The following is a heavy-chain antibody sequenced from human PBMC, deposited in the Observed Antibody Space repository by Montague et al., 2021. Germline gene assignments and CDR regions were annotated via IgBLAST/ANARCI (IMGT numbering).Heavy chain of an antibody. CDR3: ARGLYVAVLLVATGWFDA. J-gene: IGHJ5*02. D-gene: IGHD2-15*01. Sequence: SETLSLTCTVYGGSFSGCCWNWIRQSPGKGLEWIGVIRHNASTSYNPSLKSRVTMSVDTSKSQFSLTLNSVTAAATAVYYCARGLYVAVLLVATGWFDAWGQGTPVTVSS. CDR2: IRHNAST. V-gene: IGHV4-34*01. CDR1: GGSFSGCC.